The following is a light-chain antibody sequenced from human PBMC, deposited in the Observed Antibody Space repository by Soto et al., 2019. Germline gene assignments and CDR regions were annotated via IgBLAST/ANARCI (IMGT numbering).Light chain of an antibody. CDR2: DVS. Sequence: EIVMTQSPATLSVSPGERATLSCRASQSVSSDLAWYQQKPGQAPRLLIYDVSNRATGIPARFSGSGSGTDFTLTISRLEPEDSAVYYCQHYDSSPPYTFGQGTKVDI. J-gene: IGKJ2*01. V-gene: IGKV3D-15*01. CDR1: QSVSSD. CDR3: QHYDSSPPYT.